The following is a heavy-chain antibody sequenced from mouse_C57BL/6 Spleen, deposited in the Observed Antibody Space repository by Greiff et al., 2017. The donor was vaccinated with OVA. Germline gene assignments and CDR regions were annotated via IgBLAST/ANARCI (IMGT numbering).Heavy chain of an antibody. CDR3: ARGDAVVARDWYYFDY. CDR1: GYAFSSYW. V-gene: IGHV1-80*01. Sequence: QVQLQQSGAELVKPGASVKISCKASGYAFSSYWMNWVKQRPGKGLEWIGQIYPGDGDTNYNGKFKGKATLTADKSSNTAYMQLSSLTSEDSAVYFCARGDAVVARDWYYFDYWGQGTTLTVSS. D-gene: IGHD1-1*01. J-gene: IGHJ2*01. CDR2: IYPGDGDT.